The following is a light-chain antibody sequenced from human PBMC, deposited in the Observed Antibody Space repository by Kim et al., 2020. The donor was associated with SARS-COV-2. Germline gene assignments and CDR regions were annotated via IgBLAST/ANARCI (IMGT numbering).Light chain of an antibody. V-gene: IGKV3-11*01. CDR1: QSVSSY. J-gene: IGKJ4*01. CDR3: QQRSNWPPT. CDR2: DAS. Sequence: LAPGERATLSCRASQSVSSYLAWYQQKPGQAPRLLIYDASNRATGIPARFSGSGSGTDFTLTISSLEPEDFAVYYCQQRSNWPPTFGGGTKVDIK.